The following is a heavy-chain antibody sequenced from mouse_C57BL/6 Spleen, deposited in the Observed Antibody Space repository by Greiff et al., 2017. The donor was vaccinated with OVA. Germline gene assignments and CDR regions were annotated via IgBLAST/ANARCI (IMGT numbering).Heavy chain of an antibody. CDR1: GFAFSSSW. Sequence: QVQLKQSGPELVKPGASVKLSCTASGFAFSSSWMNWVQQKPGTGLEWLGWIYPGDRDTNYNGKFKGEATLTADKSSSTAYMQLSSLASEDSAVYVGAESYYAMDYWGQGTSVTVSA. V-gene: IGHV1-82*01. CDR3: AESYYAMDY. J-gene: IGHJ4*01. CDR2: IYPGDRDT.